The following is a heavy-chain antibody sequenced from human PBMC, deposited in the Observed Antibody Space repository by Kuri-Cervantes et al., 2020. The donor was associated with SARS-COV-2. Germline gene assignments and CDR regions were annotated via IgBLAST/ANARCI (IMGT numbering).Heavy chain of an antibody. CDR2: IKSKTDGGTT. D-gene: IGHD2-2*02. J-gene: IGHJ6*02. CDR1: GFTFSNAW. V-gene: IGHV3-15*01. CDR3: TTDLPNPTYPRYYYYYYGMDV. Sequence: LSLTCAASGFTFSNAWMSWVHQAPGKGLEWVGRIKSKTDGGTTDYAAPVKGRFTISRDDSKNTLYLQMNSLKTEDTAVYYCTTDLPNPTYPRYYYYYYGMDVWGQGTTVTVSS.